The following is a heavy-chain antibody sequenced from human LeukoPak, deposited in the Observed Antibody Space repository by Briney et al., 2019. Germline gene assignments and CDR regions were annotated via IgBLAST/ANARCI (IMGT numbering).Heavy chain of an antibody. CDR3: ARGYIAARPSSPFDP. CDR2: IYYSGST. CDR1: GGSISSYY. J-gene: IGHJ5*02. Sequence: SETLSLTCTVSGGSISSYYWSWIRQPPGKGLEWIGYIYYSGSTNYNPSLKSRVTISVDTSKNQFSLKLSSVTAADTAVYYCARGYIAARPSSPFDPWGQGTLVTVSS. V-gene: IGHV4-59*01. D-gene: IGHD6-6*01.